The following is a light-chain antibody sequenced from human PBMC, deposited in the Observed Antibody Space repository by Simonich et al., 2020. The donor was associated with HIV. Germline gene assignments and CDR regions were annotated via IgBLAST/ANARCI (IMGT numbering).Light chain of an antibody. V-gene: IGLV6-57*03. Sequence: NFMLTQPHSVSESPGKTVTISCTRSSDSLAGNYVLWYQRRPGSAPTAVIYEVNQRPSGVPDRFSGSIDSSSNSASLPISGLKTEDEADYFCQSYDSSNWVFGGGTKLTVL. J-gene: IGLJ3*02. CDR2: EVN. CDR3: QSYDSSNWV. CDR1: SDSLAGNY.